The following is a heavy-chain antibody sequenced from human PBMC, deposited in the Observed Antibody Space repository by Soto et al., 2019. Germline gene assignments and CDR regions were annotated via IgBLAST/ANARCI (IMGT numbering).Heavy chain of an antibody. J-gene: IGHJ4*02. CDR1: GGSISSSSYY. Sequence: SETLSLTCTVSGGSISSSSYYWGWIRQPPGKGLEWIGSIYYSGSTYYNPSLKSRVTISVDTSKNQFSLKLSSVTAADTAVYYCATSTYYYDSSGSSFDYWGQGTLVTVSS. CDR3: ATSTYYYDSSGSSFDY. V-gene: IGHV4-39*01. D-gene: IGHD3-22*01. CDR2: IYYSGST.